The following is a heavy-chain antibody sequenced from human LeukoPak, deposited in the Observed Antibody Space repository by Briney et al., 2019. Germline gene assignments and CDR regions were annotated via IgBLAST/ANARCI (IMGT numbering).Heavy chain of an antibody. Sequence: ASVKVSCKASGYSFTSYGISWVRQAPGQGLEWMGWISTYNANTNYALKLQGRVTLTTDTSTSTAYMELKSLRFDDTAVYYCAREECSIGVCYPSGYWGQGTLVTVSS. CDR2: ISTYNANT. V-gene: IGHV1-18*01. J-gene: IGHJ4*02. D-gene: IGHD2-8*01. CDR3: AREECSIGVCYPSGY. CDR1: GYSFTSYG.